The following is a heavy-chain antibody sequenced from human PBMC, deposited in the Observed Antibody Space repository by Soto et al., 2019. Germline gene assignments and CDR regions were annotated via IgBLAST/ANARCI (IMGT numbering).Heavy chain of an antibody. J-gene: IGHJ6*02. CDR2: IIPIFGTA. CDR1: GGTFSSYA. V-gene: IGHV1-69*06. CDR3: AREGRVRGVIAGMDV. Sequence: GASVKVSCKASGGTFSSYAISWVRQAPGQGLEWMGGIIPIFGTANYAQKFQGRVTITADKSTSTAYRELSSLRSEDTAVYYCAREGRVRGVIAGMDVWGQGTTVTVSS. D-gene: IGHD3-10*01.